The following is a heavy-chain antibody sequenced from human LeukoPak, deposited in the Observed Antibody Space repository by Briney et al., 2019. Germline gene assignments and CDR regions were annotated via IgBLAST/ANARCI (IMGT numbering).Heavy chain of an antibody. D-gene: IGHD1-1*01. CDR1: GGSISNYY. V-gene: IGHV4-4*07. J-gene: IGHJ4*02. CDR3: ARGLEVGADRALDY. CDR2: IYSTGST. Sequence: NPSETLSLTCTVSGGSISNYYWSWIRQPAGKGLEWIGRIYSTGSTDYNPSLKSRVTMSVDTSKNQFSVKLDSVTAADTAVYYCARGLEVGADRALDYWGQGTLVTVST.